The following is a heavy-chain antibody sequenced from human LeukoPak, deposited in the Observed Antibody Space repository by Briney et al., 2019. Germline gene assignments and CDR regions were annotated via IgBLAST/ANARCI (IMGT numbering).Heavy chain of an antibody. Sequence: ASVKVSCKASGYTFTGYYMHWVRPAPGQGLEWMGWINPNSGGTNYTQKFQGRVTMTRDTSISTAYMELSRLRSDDTAVYYCARGLKGNNWFDPWGQGTLVTVSS. CDR1: GYTFTGYY. V-gene: IGHV1-2*02. CDR2: INPNSGGT. CDR3: ARGLKGNNWFDP. J-gene: IGHJ5*02.